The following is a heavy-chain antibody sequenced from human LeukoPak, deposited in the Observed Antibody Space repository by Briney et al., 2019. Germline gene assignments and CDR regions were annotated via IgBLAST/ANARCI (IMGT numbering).Heavy chain of an antibody. CDR2: ISGSGGST. Sequence: GGSLRLSCAASGFTFSSFAMSWVRQAPGKGLEWVSAISGSGGSTYYADSVKGRFTISRDNSKNTLYLQMNSLRAEDTAVYYCAKDLGYSSSWYFDYWGQGTLVTVSS. J-gene: IGHJ4*02. D-gene: IGHD6-13*01. V-gene: IGHV3-23*01. CDR1: GFTFSSFA. CDR3: AKDLGYSSSWYFDY.